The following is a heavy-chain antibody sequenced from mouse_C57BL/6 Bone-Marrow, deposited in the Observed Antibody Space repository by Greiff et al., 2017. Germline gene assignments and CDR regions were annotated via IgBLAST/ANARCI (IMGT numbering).Heavy chain of an antibody. Sequence: QVQLQQPGAELVKPGASVTLSCKASGYTFTNYWRHWVKQRPGQGLEWFGMMLPNGGSPAYNEKFKSEATLSVDKSSRTAYMDLSSLTSEDSAVYYCARSYDYDDYTMDYWGQGTSVTVSS. J-gene: IGHJ4*01. CDR3: ARSYDYDDYTMDY. CDR2: MLPNGGSP. D-gene: IGHD2-4*01. V-gene: IGHV1-64*01. CDR1: GYTFTNYW.